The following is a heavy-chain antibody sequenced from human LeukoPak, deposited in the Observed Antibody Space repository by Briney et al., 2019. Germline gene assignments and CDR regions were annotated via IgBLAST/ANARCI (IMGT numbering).Heavy chain of an antibody. D-gene: IGHD3-10*02. CDR2: ISGSGGST. V-gene: IGHV3-23*01. J-gene: IGHJ4*02. CDR3: AKAFFSCSGGNHKHLDS. Sequence: PGGSLRLSCAASGFTFSSYAMSWVRQAPGKGLEWASAISGSGGSTYYADSVKGRFIISRDDSKSTLFLQMNSLTADATAAYYCAKAFFSCSGGNHKHLDSWGQGSLVSVCS. CDR1: GFTFSSYA.